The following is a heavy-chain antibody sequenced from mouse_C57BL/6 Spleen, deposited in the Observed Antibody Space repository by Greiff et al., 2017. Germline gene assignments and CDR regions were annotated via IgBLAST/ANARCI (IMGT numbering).Heavy chain of an antibody. V-gene: IGHV1-82*01. CDR2: IYPGDGDT. CDR3: AGRYGSSYGYFDY. D-gene: IGHD1-1*01. Sequence: QVQLQQSGPELVKPGASVKISCKASGYAFSSSWMNWVKQRPGKGLEWIGRIYPGDGDTNYNGKFKGKATLTADTSSSTAYMQLSSLTSEDSAVYFCAGRYGSSYGYFDYWGQGTTLTVAS. J-gene: IGHJ2*01. CDR1: GYAFSSSW.